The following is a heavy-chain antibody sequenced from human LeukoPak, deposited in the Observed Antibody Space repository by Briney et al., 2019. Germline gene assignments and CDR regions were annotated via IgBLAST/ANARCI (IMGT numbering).Heavy chain of an antibody. V-gene: IGHV3-9*03. CDR3: AKDWEAAGTFDAFDI. Sequence: GGSLRLSCAASGFTFSSYGMHWVRQAPGKGLEWVSGISWNSGSIGYADSVKGRFTISRDNAKNSLYLQMNSLRAEDMALYYCAKDWEAAGTFDAFDIWGQGTMVTVSS. J-gene: IGHJ3*02. CDR2: ISWNSGSI. D-gene: IGHD6-13*01. CDR1: GFTFSSYG.